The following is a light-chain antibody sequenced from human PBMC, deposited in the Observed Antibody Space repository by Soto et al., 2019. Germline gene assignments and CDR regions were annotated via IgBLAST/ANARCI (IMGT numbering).Light chain of an antibody. CDR2: GAS. CDR1: QSVSSSY. Sequence: EIVLTQSPGTLSLSPGERATLSCRASQSVSSSYLGWYQQKPGQAPRLLIFGASSRATGIPDGFSGSGSESNFTLTITRLEPEDFAVYYCQQYSDSAWTFGQGTRVEIK. CDR3: QQYSDSAWT. V-gene: IGKV3-20*01. J-gene: IGKJ1*01.